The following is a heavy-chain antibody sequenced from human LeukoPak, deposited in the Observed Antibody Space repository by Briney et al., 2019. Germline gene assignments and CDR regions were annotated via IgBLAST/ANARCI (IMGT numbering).Heavy chain of an antibody. CDR3: ARDRSVAARPLWDDY. J-gene: IGHJ4*02. Sequence: GASVKVSCKASGYIFTGYYMHWVRQAPGQGLEWMGWISAYNGNTNYAQKLQGRVTMTTDTSTSTAYMELRSLRSDDTAVYYCARDRSVAARPLWDDYWGQGTLVTVSS. D-gene: IGHD6-6*01. CDR1: GYIFTGYY. V-gene: IGHV1-18*04. CDR2: ISAYNGNT.